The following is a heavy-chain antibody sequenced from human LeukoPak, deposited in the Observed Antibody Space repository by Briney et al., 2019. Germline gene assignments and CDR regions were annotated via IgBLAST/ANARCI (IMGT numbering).Heavy chain of an antibody. D-gene: IGHD1-26*01. V-gene: IGHV3-23*01. CDR2: ISGSAHKI. CDR1: GITFSNYA. J-gene: IGHJ4*02. Sequence: GGSLRLSCVASGITFSNYAVSWVRQAPEKGLDWVSVISGSAHKIRYADSVKGRFTISRDNSENIVYLQMNNLRAEDTAVYYCAGSPWDGIRGVGLDYLDYWGRGTLVTVSS. CDR3: AGSPWDGIRGVGLDYLDY.